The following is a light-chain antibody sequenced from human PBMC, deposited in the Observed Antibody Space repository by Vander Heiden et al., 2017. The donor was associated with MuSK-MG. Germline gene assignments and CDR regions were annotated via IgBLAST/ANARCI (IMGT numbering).Light chain of an antibody. J-gene: IGKJ1*01. CDR1: QSVSRL. Sequence: DIQMTQSPSTLSASVGDRVTITCRASQSVSRLLAWYQQKPGKSPKLLIVDASTLESGVPSRFSGSGSGTEFTLTISSLQPDDFATYYCQQYESYAWTFGRGTKVEIK. CDR3: QQYESYAWT. CDR2: DAS. V-gene: IGKV1-5*01.